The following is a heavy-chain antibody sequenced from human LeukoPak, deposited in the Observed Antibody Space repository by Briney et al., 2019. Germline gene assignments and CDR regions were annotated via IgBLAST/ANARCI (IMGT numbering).Heavy chain of an antibody. Sequence: GASVKVSCKASGYIFTNYGLTWVRQAPGQGLEWMGWTSTYNGNTNYAQSIQGRVTMTTDTSTTTAYMELRSLRSDDTAVYYCARDLGYGAFERHDYWGQGTRVTVSS. V-gene: IGHV1-18*01. D-gene: IGHD5-12*01. CDR2: TSTYNGNT. CDR3: ARDLGYGAFERHDY. J-gene: IGHJ4*02. CDR1: GYIFTNYG.